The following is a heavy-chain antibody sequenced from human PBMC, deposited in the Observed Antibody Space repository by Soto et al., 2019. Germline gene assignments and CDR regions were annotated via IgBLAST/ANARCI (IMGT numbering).Heavy chain of an antibody. CDR1: GGSISRAAYY. J-gene: IGHJ4*02. Sequence: SETLSLTCTVSGGSISRAAYYWSWIRQPPGKGLEWIGNIFSSGTIYYNPSLKGRVTISVDTSKNQFSLKLSSVTAADTAVYYCTRHFGDYSDSWGQGTLVTVSS. CDR2: IFSSGTI. CDR3: TRHFGDYSDS. V-gene: IGHV4-39*01. D-gene: IGHD3-3*01.